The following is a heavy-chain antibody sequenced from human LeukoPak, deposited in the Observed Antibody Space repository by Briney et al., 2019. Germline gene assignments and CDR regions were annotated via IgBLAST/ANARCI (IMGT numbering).Heavy chain of an antibody. CDR1: GGSFSGYY. CDR2: INHSGST. J-gene: IGHJ6*03. CDR3: ARLTLYYHILTGYHYYYYMDV. D-gene: IGHD3-9*01. Sequence: SETLSLTCAVYGGSFSGYYWNWIRQPPGKGLEWIGEINHSGSTNYNPSLKSRVTISVDTNKNKFSLKLSSVTAADAAAYYCARLTLYYHILTGYHYYYYMDVWGKGTTVTISS. V-gene: IGHV4-34*01.